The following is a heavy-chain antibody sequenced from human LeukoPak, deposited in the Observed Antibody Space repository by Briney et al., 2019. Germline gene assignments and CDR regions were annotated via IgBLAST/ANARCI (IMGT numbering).Heavy chain of an antibody. V-gene: IGHV4-30-4*01. CDR3: ARAPRVVVAAIYGMDV. CDR2: IYYSGST. CDR1: GGSISSGDYY. Sequence: PSETLTLTCTVSGGSISSGDYYWSWIRQPPGKGLEWIGYIYYSGSTYYNPSLKIRVTISVDTSKNQFSLKLSSVTAADTAVYYCARAPRVVVAAIYGMDVWGQGTTVTVSS. J-gene: IGHJ6*02. D-gene: IGHD2-15*01.